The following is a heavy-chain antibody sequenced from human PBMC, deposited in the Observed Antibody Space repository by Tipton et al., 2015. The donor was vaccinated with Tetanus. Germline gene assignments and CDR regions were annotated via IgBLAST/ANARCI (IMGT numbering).Heavy chain of an antibody. D-gene: IGHD3-22*01. CDR1: GGSLFSGTFY. Sequence: TLSLTCTVSGGSLFSGTFYWAWIRQPPGKGLEWIGNIYYNGNTYYLSSLKSRVTISADTSKNQFSLKVTSVTAADTAVYFCTGDDYYDTSLRDYYGMDVWGPGTTVTVSS. V-gene: IGHV4-39*07. CDR3: TGDDYYDTSLRDYYGMDV. CDR2: IYYNGNT. J-gene: IGHJ6*02.